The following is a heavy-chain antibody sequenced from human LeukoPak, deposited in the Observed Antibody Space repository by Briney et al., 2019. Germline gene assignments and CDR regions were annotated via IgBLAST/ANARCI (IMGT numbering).Heavy chain of an antibody. CDR2: ISSSSSYT. J-gene: IGHJ4*02. D-gene: IGHD4-17*01. CDR1: GFTFSDYY. CDR3: ATDRGSTVTTTPYFDY. V-gene: IGHV3-11*03. Sequence: KAGGSLRLSCAASGFTFSDYYMSWIRQAPGKGLEWVSYISSSSSYTNYADSVKGRFTISRDNAKNSLYLQMNSLRAEDTAVYYCATDRGSTVTTTPYFDYWGQGTLVTVSS.